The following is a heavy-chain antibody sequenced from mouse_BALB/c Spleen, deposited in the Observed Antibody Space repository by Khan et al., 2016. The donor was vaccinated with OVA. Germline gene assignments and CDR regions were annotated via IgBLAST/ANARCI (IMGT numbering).Heavy chain of an antibody. D-gene: IGHD1-2*01. Sequence: EVQLQESGPGLVRPSQSLSLTCTVTGYSITSGYGWNWIRQFPGNKLEWMGYLSYSGRTNYTPSLKSRISLNRDTYKNQFFLQLNSVTTENTATYYCARTARIKYWGQGTTLTASS. CDR3: ARTARIKY. CDR2: LSYSGRT. CDR1: GYSITSGYG. V-gene: IGHV3-2*02. J-gene: IGHJ2*01.